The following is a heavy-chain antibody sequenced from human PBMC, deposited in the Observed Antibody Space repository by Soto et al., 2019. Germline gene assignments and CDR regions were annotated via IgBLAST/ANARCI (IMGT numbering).Heavy chain of an antibody. CDR3: TRGRPGGWYFDL. CDR1: GFNFRSYE. J-gene: IGHJ2*01. D-gene: IGHD3-10*01. CDR2: ISGSASSI. Sequence: EVQLVESGGGLVQPGGSLRLSCAASGFNFRSYEMNWVRQAPGKGLEWVSYISGSASSIYYADSVEGRFTISRDNAKNSLYLQMNSLRAEDTAVYYCTRGRPGGWYFDLWGRGTLVTVS. V-gene: IGHV3-48*03.